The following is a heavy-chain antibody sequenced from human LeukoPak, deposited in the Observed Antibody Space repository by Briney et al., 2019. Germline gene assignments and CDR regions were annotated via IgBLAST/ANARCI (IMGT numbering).Heavy chain of an antibody. CDR2: INHSGST. CDR3: AKTGGDY. V-gene: IGHV4-34*01. J-gene: IGHJ4*02. D-gene: IGHD7-27*01. CDR1: GGSFSGYY. Sequence: SETLSLTCAVYGGSFSGYYWSWIRQPPGEGLEWIGEINHSGSTNYHPSLKSRVTVSVDTSKNQFSLKLSSVTAADTAVYYCAKTGGDYWGQGTLVTVSS.